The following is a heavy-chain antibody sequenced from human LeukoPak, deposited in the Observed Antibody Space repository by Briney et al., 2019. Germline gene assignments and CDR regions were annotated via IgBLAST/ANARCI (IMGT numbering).Heavy chain of an antibody. CDR1: EFTFSSYW. D-gene: IGHD4-11*01. CDR3: ASRPPYTVTQPFDY. Sequence: GGSPRLSCAASEFTFSSYWMHWVRQAPGKGLVWVSRIDSDGISTSYADSVKGRFTISRGNAKNTLYLQMNTLRAEGTAVYYCASRPPYTVTQPFDYWGQGTLVTVSS. J-gene: IGHJ4*02. V-gene: IGHV3-74*01. CDR2: IDSDGIST.